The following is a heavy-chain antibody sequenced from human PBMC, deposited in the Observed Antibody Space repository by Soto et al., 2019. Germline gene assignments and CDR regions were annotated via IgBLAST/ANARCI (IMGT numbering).Heavy chain of an antibody. Sequence: GASVKVSCKAPVYTFTGYYMHWVRQAPGQGLEWMGWINPNSGGTNYAQKFQGWVTMTRDTSISTAYMELSRLRSDDTAVYYCARGIGDYVLGSYRPSYCMDVRGPGITVTVSS. D-gene: IGHD3-16*02. J-gene: IGHJ6*02. CDR2: INPNSGGT. CDR3: ARGIGDYVLGSYRPSYCMDV. CDR1: VYTFTGYY. V-gene: IGHV1-2*04.